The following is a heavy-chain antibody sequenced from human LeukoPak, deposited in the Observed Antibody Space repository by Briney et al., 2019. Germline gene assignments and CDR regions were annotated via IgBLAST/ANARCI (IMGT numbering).Heavy chain of an antibody. J-gene: IGHJ4*02. CDR3: AKDEGYSSGIPFED. CDR1: GFTFINYA. V-gene: IGHV3-23*01. CDR2: ISGSGGTT. Sequence: PGGSLRLSCAASGFTFINYAMSWVRQAPGKGLEWGSFISGSGGTTHYADSVKGRFTISRDNSKKTLYLQMNSLRAEDTAVYYCAKDEGYSSGIPFEDWGQGTLVTASS. D-gene: IGHD6-19*01.